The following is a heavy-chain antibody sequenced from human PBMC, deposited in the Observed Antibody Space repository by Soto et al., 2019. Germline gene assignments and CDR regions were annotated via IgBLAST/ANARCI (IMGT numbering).Heavy chain of an antibody. CDR2: IKSKTDGGTT. Sequence: GGSLRLSWAASGFTFSNAWMIWVRQAPGKGLEWVGRIKSKTDGGTTDYAAPVKGRFTISRDDSKNTLYLQMNSLKTEDTAVYYCTAELSLSDYYYYYMDVWGKGTTVTVSS. CDR3: TAELSLSDYYYYYMDV. J-gene: IGHJ6*03. V-gene: IGHV3-15*01. D-gene: IGHD3-16*02. CDR1: GFTFSNAW.